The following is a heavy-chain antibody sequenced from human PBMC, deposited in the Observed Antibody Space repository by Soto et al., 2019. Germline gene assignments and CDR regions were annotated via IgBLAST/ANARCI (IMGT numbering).Heavy chain of an antibody. V-gene: IGHV1-46*01. J-gene: IGHJ6*02. CDR3: AHDNVVVPYYYYYGMDV. D-gene: IGHD2-2*01. CDR1: GYTFTSYY. CDR2: INPSGGST. Sequence: QVQLVQSGAEVKKPGASVKVSCKASGYTFTSYYMHWVRQAPGQGLEWMGIINPSGGSTSYAQKLPGRVTMTRDTSTSTIYLELSSLRSEDTAVYYCAHDNVVVPYYYYYGMDVWGQGTTVTVSS.